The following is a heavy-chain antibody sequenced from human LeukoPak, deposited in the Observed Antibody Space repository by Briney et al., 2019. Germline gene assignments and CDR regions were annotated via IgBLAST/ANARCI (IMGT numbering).Heavy chain of an antibody. CDR2: IYSGGST. Sequence: GGSLRLSCAASGFTVSSNYMSWVRQAPGKGLEWVSVIYSGGSTYYADSVKGRFTISRDNSKNTLYLQMNSLRAEDTAVYYCARVGKVHRGFDYWGQGTLVTVSS. CDR1: GFTVSSNY. D-gene: IGHD1-26*01. CDR3: ARVGKVHRGFDY. V-gene: IGHV3-66*02. J-gene: IGHJ4*02.